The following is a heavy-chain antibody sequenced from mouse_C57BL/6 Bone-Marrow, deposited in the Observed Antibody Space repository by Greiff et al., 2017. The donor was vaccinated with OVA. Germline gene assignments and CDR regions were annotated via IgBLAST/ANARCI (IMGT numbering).Heavy chain of an antibody. D-gene: IGHD3-3*01. V-gene: IGHV5-6*01. Sequence: EVQVVESGGDLVKPGGSLKLSCAASGFTFSSYGMSWVRQTPDKRLEWVATISSGGSYTYYQDSVKGRFTISRDNAKNTLYLQMSSLKSEDTAMYCCARQGGRGYAMDYWGQGTSVTVSS. CDR2: ISSGGSYT. CDR3: ARQGGRGYAMDY. J-gene: IGHJ4*01. CDR1: GFTFSSYG.